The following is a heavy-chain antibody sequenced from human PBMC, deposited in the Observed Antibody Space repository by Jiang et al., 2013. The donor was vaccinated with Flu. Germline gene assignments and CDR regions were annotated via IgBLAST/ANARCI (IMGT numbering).Heavy chain of an antibody. J-gene: IGHJ4*02. Sequence: SQTLSLTCVISGDSVSSNSAGWNWIRQSPSRGLEWLGKTRYISRWLTEYSVSMQGRITINPDTSRNQLSLQLDSATPDDTAIYYCVRDYNWAFDSWGQGTLVTVSS. CDR1: GDSVSSNSAG. V-gene: IGHV6-1*01. D-gene: IGHD1-1*01. CDR2: TRYISRWLT. CDR3: VRDYNWAFDS.